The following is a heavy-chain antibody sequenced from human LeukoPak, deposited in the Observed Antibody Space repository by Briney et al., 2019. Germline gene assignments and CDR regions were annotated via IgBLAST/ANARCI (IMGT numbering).Heavy chain of an antibody. CDR1: GFTFSSYW. V-gene: IGHV3-74*01. J-gene: IGHJ5*02. D-gene: IGHD2-2*01. CDR3: ARGGDIWRSRSSGADWFDP. Sequence: GGSLRLSCAASGFTFSSYWMHWVRQAPGKGLVWVSRIKSDGSSTNYADSVKGRFTISRDNAENTLYPQMNSLRAEDTAVYYCARGGDIWRSRSSGADWFDPWGQGTLVTVSS. CDR2: IKSDGSST.